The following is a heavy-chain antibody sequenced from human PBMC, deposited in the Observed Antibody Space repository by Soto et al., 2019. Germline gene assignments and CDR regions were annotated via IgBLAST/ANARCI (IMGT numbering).Heavy chain of an antibody. V-gene: IGHV3-9*01. CDR1: GFTFDDYA. CDR3: AKDNTKYSSSWTAVDY. D-gene: IGHD6-13*01. Sequence: GGSLRLSCAASGFTFDDYAMHWVRQAPGKGLEWVSGISWNSGSIGYADSVKGRFTISRDNAKNSLYLQMNCLRAEDTALYYCAKDNTKYSSSWTAVDYWGQGTLVTVSS. CDR2: ISWNSGSI. J-gene: IGHJ4*02.